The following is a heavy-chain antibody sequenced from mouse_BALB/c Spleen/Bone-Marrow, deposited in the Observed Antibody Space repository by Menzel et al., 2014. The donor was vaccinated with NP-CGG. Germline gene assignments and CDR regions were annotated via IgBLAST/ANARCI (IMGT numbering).Heavy chain of an antibody. Sequence: EVKLMESGPSLVKPSQTLSLTCSVTGDSITSSYWNWIRKFPGNKLEYMGYISYSGNAYYNPSLKSRISLTRDTSKNQYYLQLSSVTTEDTATYFCARGNGYRFDYWGQGTTLTVSS. CDR1: GDSITSSY. CDR3: ARGNGYRFDY. D-gene: IGHD1-2*01. J-gene: IGHJ2*01. CDR2: ISYSGNA. V-gene: IGHV3-8*02.